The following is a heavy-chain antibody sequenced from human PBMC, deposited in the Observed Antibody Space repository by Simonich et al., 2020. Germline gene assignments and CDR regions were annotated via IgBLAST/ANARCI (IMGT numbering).Heavy chain of an antibody. CDR2: IYSGCST. V-gene: IGHV3-53*01. D-gene: IGHD1-1*01. J-gene: IGHJ4*02. CDR3: ARWTATGYYFDY. CDR1: GFPVSSKY. Sequence: EVQLVESGGGLIQPGGSLRLSCAASGFPVSSKYMSWVRQAPGKGMEWVTVIYSGCSTYYADSVKGRFTISRDNSKNPLYLQINSLRAEDTSVYYCARWTATGYYFDYWGQGTLVTVSS.